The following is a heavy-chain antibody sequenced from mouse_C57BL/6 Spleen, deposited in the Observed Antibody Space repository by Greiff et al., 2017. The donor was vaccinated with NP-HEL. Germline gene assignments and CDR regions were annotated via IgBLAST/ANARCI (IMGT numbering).Heavy chain of an antibody. CDR3: ARGYYDYDGAMDY. V-gene: IGHV1-43*01. Sequence: DVQLQESGPELVKPGASVKISCKASGYSFTGYYMHWVKQSSEKSLEWIGEINPSTGGTSYNQKFKGKATLTVDKSSSTAYMQLKSLTSEDSAVYYCARGYYDYDGAMDYWGQGTSVTVSS. CDR1: GYSFTGYY. J-gene: IGHJ4*01. D-gene: IGHD2-4*01. CDR2: INPSTGGT.